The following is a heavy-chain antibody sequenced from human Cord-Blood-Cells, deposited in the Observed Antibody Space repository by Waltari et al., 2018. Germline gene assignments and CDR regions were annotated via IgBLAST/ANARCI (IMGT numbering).Heavy chain of an antibody. CDR1: GYTFTGYY. CDR3: ARDTEDIVVVPAAD. Sequence: QVQLVQSGAEVKKPGASVKVSCKASGYTFTGYYMHWVRQAPGQGLEWMGWINPNSGGTNYAQKLQGRVTMTRDTSISTAYMELSRLRSDDTAVYYCARDTEDIVVVPAADWGQGTLVTVS. D-gene: IGHD2-2*01. V-gene: IGHV1-2*02. J-gene: IGHJ4*02. CDR2: INPNSGGT.